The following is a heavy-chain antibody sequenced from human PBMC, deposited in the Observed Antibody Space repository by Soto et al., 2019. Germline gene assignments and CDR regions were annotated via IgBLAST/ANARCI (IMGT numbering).Heavy chain of an antibody. J-gene: IGHJ6*03. D-gene: IGHD4-17*01. CDR1: GGSISSSSYY. CDR3: ATLRGETPDYGDLSYYYYYMDV. CDR2: IYYSGST. Sequence: SETLSLTCTVSGGSISSSSYYWGWIRQPPGKGLEWIGSIYYSGSTYYNPSLKSRVTISVDTSKNQFSLKLSSVTAADTAVYYCATLRGETPDYGDLSYYYYYMDVWGKGTTVTVSS. V-gene: IGHV4-39*01.